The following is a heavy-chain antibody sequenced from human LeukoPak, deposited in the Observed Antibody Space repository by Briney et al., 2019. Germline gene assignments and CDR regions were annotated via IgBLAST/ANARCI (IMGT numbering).Heavy chain of an antibody. Sequence: PGGSLRLSCAASGFTFSSYEMNWVRQAPGKGLEWVSYISSSGSTIYYADSVKGRFTISRDNAKNSLYLQMNSLRAEDTAVYYCARDRCSGGSCGLDYWGLGTLVTVSS. CDR1: GFTFSSYE. CDR2: ISSSGSTI. CDR3: ARDRCSGGSCGLDY. V-gene: IGHV3-48*03. D-gene: IGHD2-15*01. J-gene: IGHJ4*02.